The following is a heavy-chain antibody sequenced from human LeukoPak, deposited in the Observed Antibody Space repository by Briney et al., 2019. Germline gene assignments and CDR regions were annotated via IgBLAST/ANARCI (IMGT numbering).Heavy chain of an antibody. Sequence: GSSVKVSCKASGGTFSSYAISWVRQAPGQGLEWMGRIIPILSIANYAQKFQGRVTITADKSTSTAYMELSSLRSEDTAVYYCARDSVDTIAAAGSDYWGQGTLVTVSS. V-gene: IGHV1-69*04. J-gene: IGHJ4*02. D-gene: IGHD6-13*01. CDR3: ARDSVDTIAAAGSDY. CDR1: GGTFSSYA. CDR2: IIPILSIA.